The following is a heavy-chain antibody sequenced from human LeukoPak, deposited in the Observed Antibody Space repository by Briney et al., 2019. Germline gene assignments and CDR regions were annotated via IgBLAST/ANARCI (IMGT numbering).Heavy chain of an antibody. CDR2: ISWNSGSI. D-gene: IGHD1-1*01. CDR3: AKDSYNWNDYDYFDY. V-gene: IGHV3-9*01. CDR1: GFTFDDYA. J-gene: IGHJ4*02. Sequence: PGGSLRLSCAASGFTFDDYAMHWVRQAPGKGLGWVSGISWNSGSIGYADSVKGRFTISRDNAKNSLYLQMNSLRAEDTALYYCAKDSYNWNDYDYFDYWGQGTLVTVSS.